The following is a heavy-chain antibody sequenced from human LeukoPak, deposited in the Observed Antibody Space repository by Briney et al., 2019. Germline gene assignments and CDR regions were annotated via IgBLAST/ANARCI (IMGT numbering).Heavy chain of an antibody. CDR1: GFTFSSYW. Sequence: PGGSLRLSCAASGFTFSSYWMSWVRQAPGKGLEWVANIKRDGSEKYYVDSVKGRFTISRDNAKNSLYLQMNSLRAEDTAVYYCARSQDHSGFLEWLLLRGPYYFDYWGQGTLVTVSS. V-gene: IGHV3-7*03. J-gene: IGHJ4*02. D-gene: IGHD3-3*01. CDR2: IKRDGSEK. CDR3: ARSQDHSGFLEWLLLRGPYYFDY.